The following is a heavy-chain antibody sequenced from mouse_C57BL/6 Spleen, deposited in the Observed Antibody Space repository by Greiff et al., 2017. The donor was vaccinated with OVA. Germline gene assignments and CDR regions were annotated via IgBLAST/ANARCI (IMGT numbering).Heavy chain of an antibody. J-gene: IGHJ3*01. D-gene: IGHD2-5*01. V-gene: IGHV1-50*01. Sequence: VQLQQPGAELVKPGASVKLSCKASGYTFTSYWMQWVKQRPGQGLEWIGEIDPSDSYTNYNQKFKGKATLTADTSSSTAYMQLSSLTSEDSAVYYCARGGDSNYPFAYWGQGTLVTVSA. CDR3: ARGGDSNYPFAY. CDR1: GYTFTSYW. CDR2: IDPSDSYT.